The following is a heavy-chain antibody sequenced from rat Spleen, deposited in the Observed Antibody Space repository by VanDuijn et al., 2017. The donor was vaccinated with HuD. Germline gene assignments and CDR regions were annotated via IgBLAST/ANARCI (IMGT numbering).Heavy chain of an antibody. J-gene: IGHJ4*01. CDR3: TTGGTTVANYYYVMDA. CDR2: LSYDASAP. D-gene: IGHD1-8*01. CDR1: GFTFSDYY. V-gene: IGHV5-20*01. Sequence: EVQLVESDGGLVQPGRSLKLSCAASGFTFSDYYMAWVRQAPTKGLEWVATLSYDASAPYYRDSVKGRFTISRDNAKSTLYLQMDSLRSEDTATYYCTTGGTTVANYYYVMDAWGQGASVTVSS.